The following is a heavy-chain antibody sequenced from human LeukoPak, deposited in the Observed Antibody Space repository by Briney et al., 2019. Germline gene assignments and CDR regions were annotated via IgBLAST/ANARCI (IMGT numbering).Heavy chain of an antibody. CDR1: GGSISSSSYY. J-gene: IGHJ4*02. D-gene: IGHD3-3*01. CDR2: IYYSGST. Sequence: PSETLSLTCTVSGGSISSSSYYWSWIRQPPGKGLEWIGYIYYSGSTYYNPSLKSRVTISVDTSKNQFSLKLSSVTAADTAVYYCARGHDFWSDGDYWGQGTLVTVSS. CDR3: ARGHDFWSDGDY. V-gene: IGHV4-30-4*01.